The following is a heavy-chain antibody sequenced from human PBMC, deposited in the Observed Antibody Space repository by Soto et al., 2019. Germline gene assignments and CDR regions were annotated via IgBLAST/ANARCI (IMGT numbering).Heavy chain of an antibody. J-gene: IGHJ4*02. CDR2: INHSGST. CDR1: GGSFSGYY. V-gene: IGHV4-34*01. Sequence: QVQLQQWGAGLLKPSETLSLTCAVYGGSFSGYYWSWIRQPPGKGLEWIGEINHSGSTNYNPSLKRRVTISVDTSKNQFSLKLSSVTAADTAVYYCARVGVYYDFWSGYYGVLDYWGQGTLVTVSS. CDR3: ARVGVYYDFWSGYYGVLDY. D-gene: IGHD3-3*01.